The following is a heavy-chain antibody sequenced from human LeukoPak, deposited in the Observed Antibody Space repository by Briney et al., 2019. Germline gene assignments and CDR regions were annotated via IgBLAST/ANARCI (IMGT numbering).Heavy chain of an antibody. V-gene: IGHV4-38-2*02. J-gene: IGHJ5*02. CDR1: GHSISSGYQ. Sequence: SETLSLTCAVSGHSISSGYQWGWIRQRPGERVERIGSIFHTWSDHNNPSLKNRHINSINTSTNHLSLPPNYVSTADTALYYCARDARWLKPDSTSTRCYENYFDPWGQGILVTVSS. CDR2: IFHTWSD. CDR3: ARDARWLKPDSTSTRCYENYFDP. D-gene: IGHD2-2*01.